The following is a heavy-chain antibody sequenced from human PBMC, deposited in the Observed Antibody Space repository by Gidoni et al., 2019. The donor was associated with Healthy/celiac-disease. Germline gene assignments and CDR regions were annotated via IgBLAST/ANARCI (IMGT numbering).Heavy chain of an antibody. CDR3: ARQGLSTIWYFDL. D-gene: IGHD2-2*01. CDR2: IYYSGST. CDR1: GGSIRSSSYY. Sequence: QLQLQESGPGLVKPSETLSLTCTVSGGSIRSSSYYWGWIRQPPGKGLEWIGSIYYSGSTYYNPSLKSRVTISVDTSKNQFSLKLSSVTAADTAVYYCARQGLSTIWYFDLWGRGTLVTVSS. J-gene: IGHJ2*01. V-gene: IGHV4-39*01.